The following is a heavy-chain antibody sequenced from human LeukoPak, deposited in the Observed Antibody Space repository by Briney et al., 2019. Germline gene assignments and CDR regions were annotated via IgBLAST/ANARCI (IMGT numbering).Heavy chain of an antibody. CDR1: GGTFSSYA. Sequence: SVKVSCKASGGTFSSYAISWVRQAPGQGLEWMGGIIPIFGTANYAQKFQGRVTMTEDTSTDTAYMELSSLRSEDTAVYYCATAVGATVGKAFDIWGQGTMVTVSP. V-gene: IGHV1-69*06. D-gene: IGHD1-26*01. J-gene: IGHJ3*02. CDR2: IIPIFGTA. CDR3: ATAVGATVGKAFDI.